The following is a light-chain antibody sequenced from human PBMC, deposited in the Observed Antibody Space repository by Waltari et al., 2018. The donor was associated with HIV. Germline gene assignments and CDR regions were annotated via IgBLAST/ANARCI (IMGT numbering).Light chain of an antibody. V-gene: IGLV3-25*03. Sequence: SFELTQPPSVSVSPGQTARITCSGDALGKQYTYWYQQKPGQAPVVVIYKETARPSGIPERFSGSSSGTTVTLTISGVQSEDEADYYCQSADTGGTRVFGPGTKVTVL. J-gene: IGLJ1*01. CDR2: KET. CDR3: QSADTGGTRV. CDR1: ALGKQY.